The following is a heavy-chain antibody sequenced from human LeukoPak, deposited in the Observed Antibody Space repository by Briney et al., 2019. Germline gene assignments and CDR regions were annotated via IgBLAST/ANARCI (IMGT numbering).Heavy chain of an antibody. V-gene: IGHV3-49*04. J-gene: IGHJ4*02. CDR3: RKDVIGSGWYYFDY. CDR2: ISSKSYGGTT. Sequence: GGSLRLSCAASGFTFSSYAMSWVRQAPGKGLEWVGFISSKSYGGTTEYAASVKGRFIISRDDSKSIAYLQMNNLKIEDTGVYYCRKDVIGSGWYYFDYWGQGTLVTVS. CDR1: GFTFSSYA. D-gene: IGHD6-19*01.